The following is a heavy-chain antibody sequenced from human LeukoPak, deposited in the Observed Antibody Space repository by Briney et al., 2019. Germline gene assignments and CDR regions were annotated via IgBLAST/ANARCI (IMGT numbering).Heavy chain of an antibody. CDR1: GFTFSSYG. CDR2: ISYDGSNK. CDR3: ARYATGASWDY. V-gene: IGHV3-30*03. J-gene: IGHJ4*02. Sequence: GGSLRLSCAASGFTFSSYGMHWVRQAPGKGLEWVAVISYDGSNKYYADSVKGRFTISRDNSKNTLYLQMNSLRAEDTAVYYCARYATGASWDYWGQGTLVTVSS. D-gene: IGHD1-1*01.